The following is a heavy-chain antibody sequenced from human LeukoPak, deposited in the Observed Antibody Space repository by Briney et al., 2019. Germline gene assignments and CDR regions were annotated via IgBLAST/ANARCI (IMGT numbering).Heavy chain of an antibody. CDR1: GFTFGDYA. D-gene: IGHD2-15*01. CDR2: IRSKAYGGTT. V-gene: IGHV3-49*03. Sequence: PGRSLRLSCTASGFTFGDYAMSWFRQAPGKGLEWVGFIRSKAYGGTTEYAASVKGRFTISRDDSKSIAHLQMNSLKTEDTAVYYCTSYCSGGSCYFGLGYWGQGTLVTVSS. J-gene: IGHJ4*02. CDR3: TSYCSGGSCYFGLGY.